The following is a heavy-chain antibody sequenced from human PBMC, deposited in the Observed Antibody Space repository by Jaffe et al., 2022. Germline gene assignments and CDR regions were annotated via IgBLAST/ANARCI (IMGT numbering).Heavy chain of an antibody. CDR3: ARGRDRYTAMDYGMGYFDL. Sequence: EVQLVESGGGLVQPGGSLRLSCAASGFTFSSYWMSWVRQAPGKGLEWVANIKQDGSEKYYVDSVKGRFTISRDNAKNSLYLQMNSLRAEDTAVYYCARGRDRYTAMDYGMGYFDLWGRGTLVTVSS. CDR2: IKQDGSEK. D-gene: IGHD5-18*01. V-gene: IGHV3-7*05. J-gene: IGHJ2*01. CDR1: GFTFSSYW.